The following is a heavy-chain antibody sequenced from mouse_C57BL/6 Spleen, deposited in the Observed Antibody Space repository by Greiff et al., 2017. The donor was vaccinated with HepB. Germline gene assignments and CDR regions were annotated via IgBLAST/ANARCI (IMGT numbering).Heavy chain of an antibody. CDR1: GYTFTSYW. D-gene: IGHD1-1*01. J-gene: IGHJ1*03. CDR2: IYPSDSET. Sequence: VQLQQPGAELVRPGSSVKLSCKASGYTFTSYWMDWVKQRPGQGLEWIGNIYPSDSETHYNQKFKDKATLTVDKSSSTAYMQLSSLTSEDSAVYYCARTYAYYYGSSYGYFDVWGTGTTVTVSS. V-gene: IGHV1-61*01. CDR3: ARTYAYYYGSSYGYFDV.